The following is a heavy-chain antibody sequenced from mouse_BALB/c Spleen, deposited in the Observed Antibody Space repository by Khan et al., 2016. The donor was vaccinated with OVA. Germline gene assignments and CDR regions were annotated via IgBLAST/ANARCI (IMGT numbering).Heavy chain of an antibody. CDR1: GFTFSNFG. Sequence: EVHLVESGGGLVQPGGSRKLSCAASGFTFSNFGMHWVCQAPKKGLEWVAYISSGSSTIYYVDTVKGRFTISRDNTKNTLFLQMTSLRSEDTAIYYCARSGGNFHWYFDVWGAGTSVTVSS. V-gene: IGHV5-17*02. D-gene: IGHD2-1*01. J-gene: IGHJ1*01. CDR2: ISSGSSTI. CDR3: ARSGGNFHWYFDV.